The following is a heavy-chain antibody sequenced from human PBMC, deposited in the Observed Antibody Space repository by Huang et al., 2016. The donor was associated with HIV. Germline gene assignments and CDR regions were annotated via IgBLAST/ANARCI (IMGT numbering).Heavy chain of an antibody. CDR2: ISDTGSVI. CDR3: ARGYSSSWLYN. V-gene: IGHV3-48*01. CDR1: GFSFSSCN. D-gene: IGHD6-13*01. J-gene: IGHJ4*02. Sequence: EEQLVESGGGLVQPGGSLRLSCAASGFSFSSCNMNWVRQAPGKGLWWLSYISDTGSVITTADSVKGRFTVARDNAKNSLYLQMDSLRAEDTAVYYCARGYSSSWLYNWGQGTLVTVSS.